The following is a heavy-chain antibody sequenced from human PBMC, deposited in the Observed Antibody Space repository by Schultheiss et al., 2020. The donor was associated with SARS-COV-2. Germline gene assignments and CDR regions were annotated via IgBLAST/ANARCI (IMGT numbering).Heavy chain of an antibody. Sequence: GESLKISCAASGFTFSSYSMNWVRQAPGKGLEWVSSISSSSSYIYYADSVKGRFTISRDNSKNTLYLQMNSLRAEDTAVYYCARPIVLMVYAIPDAFDIWGQGTMVTVSS. J-gene: IGHJ3*02. V-gene: IGHV3-21*01. CDR3: ARPIVLMVYAIPDAFDI. CDR2: ISSSSSYI. D-gene: IGHD2-8*01. CDR1: GFTFSSYS.